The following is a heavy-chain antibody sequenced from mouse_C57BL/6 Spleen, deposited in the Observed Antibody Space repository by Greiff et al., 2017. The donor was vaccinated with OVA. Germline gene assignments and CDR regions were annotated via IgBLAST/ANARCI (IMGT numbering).Heavy chain of an antibody. J-gene: IGHJ4*01. Sequence: VQLQQPGAELVRPGSSVKLSCKASGCTFTSYWMHWVKQRPIQGLEWIGNIDPSDSETHYNQKFKDKATLTVDKSSSTAYMQLSSLTSEDSAVYYCARRYTYYAMDYWGQGTSVTVSS. CDR2: IDPSDSET. CDR3: ARRYTYYAMDY. CDR1: GCTFTSYW. D-gene: IGHD2-14*01. V-gene: IGHV1-52*01.